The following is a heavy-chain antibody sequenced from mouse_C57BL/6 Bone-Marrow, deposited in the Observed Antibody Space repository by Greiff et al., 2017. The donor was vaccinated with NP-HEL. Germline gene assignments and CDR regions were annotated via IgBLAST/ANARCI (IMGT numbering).Heavy chain of an antibody. CDR2: INPYNGDT. J-gene: IGHJ4*01. D-gene: IGHD1-1*01. CDR3: ARLPTVVAGDAMDY. Sequence: VTLKESGPELVKPGDSVKISCKASGYSFTGYFMNWVMQSHGKSLEWIGRINPYNGDTFYNQKFKGKATLTVDKSSSTAHMELRSLTSEDSAVYYCARLPTVVAGDAMDYWGQGTSVTVSS. V-gene: IGHV1-20*01. CDR1: GYSFTGYF.